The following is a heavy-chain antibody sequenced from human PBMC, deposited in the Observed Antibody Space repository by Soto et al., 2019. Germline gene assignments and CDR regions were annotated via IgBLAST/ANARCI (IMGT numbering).Heavy chain of an antibody. CDR2: IIPISGTT. D-gene: IGHD2-15*01. CDR1: GGTFSTHA. Sequence: SVKVSCKASGGTFSTHAIIWVRQAPGHGLEWMGGIIPISGTTYYTQKFQGRVTITADEPTSTAFMELSSLKSGDTAVFYCARGYCSGGNCYSGMDVWGQGTMVTVSS. CDR3: ARGYCSGGNCYSGMDV. V-gene: IGHV1-69*13. J-gene: IGHJ6*02.